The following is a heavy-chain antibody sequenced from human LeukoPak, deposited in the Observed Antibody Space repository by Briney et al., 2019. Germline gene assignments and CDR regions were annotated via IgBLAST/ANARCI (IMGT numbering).Heavy chain of an antibody. CDR1: GYSISSGYY. CDR2: IYHSGST. V-gene: IGHV4-38-2*01. Sequence: SETLSLTCAVSGYSISSGYYWGWIRQPPGKGLEWIGSIYHSGSTYYNPSLKSRVTISVDTSKNQFSLKLSSVTAADPAVYYCARGGGLRFLEWLLKAWGQGTLVTVSS. CDR3: ARGGGLRFLEWLLKA. J-gene: IGHJ5*02. D-gene: IGHD3-3*01.